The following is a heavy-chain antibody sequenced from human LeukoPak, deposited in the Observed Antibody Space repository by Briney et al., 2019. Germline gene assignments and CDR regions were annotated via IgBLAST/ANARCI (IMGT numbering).Heavy chain of an antibody. D-gene: IGHD3-3*01. CDR2: MNPNSGNT. Sequence: ASVKVSCKASGYTFTSYDINWARQANGQGLEWMGWMNPNSGNTGYAQKFQGRVTMTRNTSISTAYMELSSLRSEDTAVYYCARGRPTSRYYGITIFGVADREFDPWGQGTLVIVSS. V-gene: IGHV1-8*01. CDR3: ARGRPTSRYYGITIFGVADREFDP. J-gene: IGHJ5*02. CDR1: GYTFTSYD.